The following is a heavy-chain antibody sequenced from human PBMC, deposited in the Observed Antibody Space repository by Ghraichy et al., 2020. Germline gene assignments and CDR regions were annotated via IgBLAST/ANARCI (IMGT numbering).Heavy chain of an antibody. V-gene: IGHV3-23*01. CDR3: AKGGLGRRPGLDY. CDR2: ISEGDGIT. Sequence: GSLRLSCGASGFSFSSYAMTWARQAPGKGLEYVSSISEGDGITYYSDSVKGRFTISRDNSKNTLYLQLNSLRAEDTAVYYCAKGGLGRRPGLDYWGQGTLVTVSS. J-gene: IGHJ4*02. CDR1: GFSFSSYA.